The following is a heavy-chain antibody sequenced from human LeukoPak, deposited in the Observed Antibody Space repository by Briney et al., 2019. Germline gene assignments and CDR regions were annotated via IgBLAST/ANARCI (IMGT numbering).Heavy chain of an antibody. V-gene: IGHV3-21*01. CDR1: GFTFNRYS. Sequence: PGGSLRLSCAASGFTFNRYSMNWVRQAPGKGLEWVSSINSNSGYIYYADSVKGRFTISRDNAKNSLYLQMNSLRAEDTAVYYCARGPYNWNYAGWFDPWGQGTLVTVSS. D-gene: IGHD1-7*01. CDR2: INSNSGYI. CDR3: ARGPYNWNYAGWFDP. J-gene: IGHJ5*02.